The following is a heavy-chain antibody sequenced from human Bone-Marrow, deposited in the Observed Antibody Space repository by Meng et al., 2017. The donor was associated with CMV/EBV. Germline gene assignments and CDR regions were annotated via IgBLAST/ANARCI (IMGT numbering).Heavy chain of an antibody. D-gene: IGHD4-17*01. CDR2: ISSSSYI. CDR3: ARDEVGYDYGDKGWFDP. CDR1: GFTFSSYS. V-gene: IGHV3-21*01. Sequence: GESLKISCAASGFTFSSYSMNWVRQAPGKGLEWVSSISSSSYIYYADSVKGRFTISRDNAKNSLYLQMNSLRAEDTAVYYCARDEVGYDYGDKGWFDPWGQGTLVTVSS. J-gene: IGHJ5*02.